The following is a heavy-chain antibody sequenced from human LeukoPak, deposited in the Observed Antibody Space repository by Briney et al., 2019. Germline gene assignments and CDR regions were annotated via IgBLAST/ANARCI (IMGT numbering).Heavy chain of an antibody. V-gene: IGHV4-31*03. Sequence: SQTLSLTCTVSGGSISSGGYYWSWIRQHPGKGLEWIGYIYYSGSTYYNPSLKSRVTISVDTSKNQFSLKLSSVTAADMAVYYCARGAWANYDILTGYYYYFDYWGQGTLVTVSS. CDR3: ARGAWANYDILTGYYYYFDY. J-gene: IGHJ4*02. CDR2: IYYSGST. D-gene: IGHD3-9*01. CDR1: GGSISSGGYY.